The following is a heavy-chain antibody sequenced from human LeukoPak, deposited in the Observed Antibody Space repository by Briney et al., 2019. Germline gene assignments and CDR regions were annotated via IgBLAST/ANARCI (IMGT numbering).Heavy chain of an antibody. CDR1: GGTFSSYA. CDR3: ARVGFGELLHYYFDY. J-gene: IGHJ4*02. D-gene: IGHD3-10*01. CDR2: IIPIFGTA. Sequence: VASVKVSCKASGGTFSSYAISWVRQAPGQGLEWMGGIIPIFGTANYAQKFQGRVTITADKSTSTAYMELSSLRSEDTAVYYCARVGFGELLHYYFDYWGQGTPVTVSS. V-gene: IGHV1-69*06.